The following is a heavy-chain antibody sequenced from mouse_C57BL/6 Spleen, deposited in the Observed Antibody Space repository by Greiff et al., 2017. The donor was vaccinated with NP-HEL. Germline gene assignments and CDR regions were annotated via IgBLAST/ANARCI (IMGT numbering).Heavy chain of an antibody. J-gene: IGHJ1*03. Sequence: QVQLQQSGPELVKPGASVKISCKASGYAFSSSWLNWVKQRPGKGLEWIGRIYPGDGDTNYNGKFKGKATLTAAKSSSTAYMQLSSLTSEDSAVYFCAREKRDYPWYFDVWGTGTTVTVAS. CDR1: GYAFSSSW. D-gene: IGHD5-5*01. CDR3: AREKRDYPWYFDV. CDR2: IYPGDGDT. V-gene: IGHV1-82*01.